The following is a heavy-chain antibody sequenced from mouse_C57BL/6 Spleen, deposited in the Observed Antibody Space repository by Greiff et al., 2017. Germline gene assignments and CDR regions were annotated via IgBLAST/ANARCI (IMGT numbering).Heavy chain of an antibody. D-gene: IGHD2-14*01. V-gene: IGHV2-2*01. CDR3: ARSIGLGLLGY. CDR2: IWSGGST. Sequence: VQLQQSGPGLVQPSQSLSITCTASGFSLTSYGVHWVRQSPGKGLEWLGVIWSGGSTDYNAAFISRLSISKDNSKSQVFFKMNSLQADDTAIYYCARSIGLGLLGYWGQGTLVTVSA. CDR1: GFSLTSYG. J-gene: IGHJ3*01.